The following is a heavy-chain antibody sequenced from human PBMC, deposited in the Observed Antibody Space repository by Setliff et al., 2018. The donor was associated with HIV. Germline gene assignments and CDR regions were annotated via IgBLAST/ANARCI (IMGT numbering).Heavy chain of an antibody. J-gene: IGHJ5*02. CDR1: GGSISSSSYY. V-gene: IGHV4-39*07. Sequence: PSETLSLTCTVSGGSISSSSYYWGWIRQAPGKGPEWVASIDHSGSTYYNPSLKSRVTKSVDTSKKHFSLKLSSVTAADTAVYYCARRGNDYLWRNWFDPWGQGTLVTVS. D-gene: IGHD4-17*01. CDR2: IDHSGST. CDR3: ARRGNDYLWRNWFDP.